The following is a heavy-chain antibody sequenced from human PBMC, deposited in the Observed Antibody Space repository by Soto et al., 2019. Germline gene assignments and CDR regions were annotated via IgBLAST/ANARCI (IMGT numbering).Heavy chain of an antibody. Sequence: PGGSLRLSCAASGFTFNNFALSWVRQDPGKGLEWVSTIGAGGDDTYYADSVKGRFTISRDNSKNTLYLQMNSLRAEDTAVYYCAKDRRSDYYYGMDVWGQGTTVTVSS. CDR3: AKDRRSDYYYGMDV. J-gene: IGHJ6*02. V-gene: IGHV3-23*01. CDR2: IGAGGDDT. CDR1: GFTFNNFA.